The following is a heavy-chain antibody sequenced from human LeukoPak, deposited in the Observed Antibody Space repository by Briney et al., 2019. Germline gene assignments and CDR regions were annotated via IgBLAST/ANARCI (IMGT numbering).Heavy chain of an antibody. Sequence: SETLSLTCTVSGGSISSYYWSWIRQPPGKGLDWIGYIYYSGSTNYNPSFKSRVTISVDTSKNQFSLKLSSVTAADTAVYYCARMISSTSENYFDYWGQGTLVTVSS. CDR1: GGSISSYY. CDR3: ARMISSTSENYFDY. D-gene: IGHD6-13*01. J-gene: IGHJ4*02. CDR2: IYYSGST. V-gene: IGHV4-59*12.